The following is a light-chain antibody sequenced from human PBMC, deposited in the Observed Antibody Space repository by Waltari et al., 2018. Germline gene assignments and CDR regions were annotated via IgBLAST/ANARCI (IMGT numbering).Light chain of an antibody. V-gene: IGLV8-61*01. CDR2: KGN. CDR3: ALYMGSGIWV. CDR1: SGSLSSTSY. Sequence: QTVVTQEPSLSVSPGGTVTLTCALSSGSLSSTSYATWYQQTPGQPPRTPVYKGNNRASGVPDRFSGSTLGNKAALTITGAQAEDESEYYCALYMGSGIWVFGGGTKLTVL. J-gene: IGLJ3*02.